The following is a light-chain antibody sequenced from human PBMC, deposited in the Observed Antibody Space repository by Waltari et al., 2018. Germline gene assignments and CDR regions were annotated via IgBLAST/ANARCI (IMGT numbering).Light chain of an antibody. CDR3: MQETQFPYA. Sequence: EIVMTQTPLSSPVIPGQPASISCRSSQSLVHSDGNTYVSWLHQRPGQPPRLLIHKISKRVCGLPARFSGSGAGTDFTLRISRVGAEDVGVYYCMQETQFPYAFGQGTKLEIK. V-gene: IGKV2-24*01. CDR2: KIS. J-gene: IGKJ2*01. CDR1: QSLVHSDGNTY.